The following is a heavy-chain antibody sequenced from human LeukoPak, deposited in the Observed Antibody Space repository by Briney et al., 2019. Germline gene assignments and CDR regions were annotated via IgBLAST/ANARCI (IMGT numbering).Heavy chain of an antibody. CDR3: ARVPHSSGRDY. CDR2: INPNSGGT. D-gene: IGHD6-19*01. CDR1: GYTFTGYY. V-gene: IGHV1-2*06. J-gene: IGHJ4*02. Sequence: ASVKVSCKASGYTFTGYYMHGVRQAPGQGLEWMGRINPNSGGTNYAQKFQGRVTMTRDTSISTAYMELSRLRSDDTAVYYCARVPHSSGRDYWGQGTLVTVSS.